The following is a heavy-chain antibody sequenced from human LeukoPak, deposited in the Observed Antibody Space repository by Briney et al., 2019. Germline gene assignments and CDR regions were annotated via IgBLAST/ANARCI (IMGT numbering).Heavy chain of an antibody. J-gene: IGHJ4*02. V-gene: IGHV3-11*04. D-gene: IGHD3-10*01. Sequence: GGSLRLSCAASGFTFSDYYMSWIRQAPGKGLEWVSYISSSGSTIYYADSVKGRFAISRDNTKNSLYLQMSSLRAEDTAVYYCARERTPKYFYGSGTFDRYYDYWGQGTLVTVSS. CDR3: ARERTPKYFYGSGTFDRYYDY. CDR2: ISSSGSTI. CDR1: GFTFSDYY.